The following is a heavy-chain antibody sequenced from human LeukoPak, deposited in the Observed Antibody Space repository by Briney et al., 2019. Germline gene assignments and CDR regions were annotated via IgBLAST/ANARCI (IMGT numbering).Heavy chain of an antibody. CDR2: ISSSSSYI. J-gene: IGHJ4*02. D-gene: IGHD5-24*01. CDR3: AREMATIIGDFDY. CDR1: GFTFSSYS. Sequence: GGSLRLSCAASGFTFSSYSMNWVRQAPGKGLEWVSSISSSSSYIYYADSVKGRFTISRDNAKNSLYLQMNSLRAEDTAVYYCAREMATIIGDFDYWGRGTLVTVSS. V-gene: IGHV3-21*01.